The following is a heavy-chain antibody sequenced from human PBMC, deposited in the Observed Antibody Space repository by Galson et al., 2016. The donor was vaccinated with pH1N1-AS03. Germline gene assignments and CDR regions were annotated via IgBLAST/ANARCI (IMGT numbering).Heavy chain of an antibody. D-gene: IGHD3-3*02. CDR1: GFTFFNAW. CDR3: TKTQTFSFGLGLDP. CDR2: IKDTLDGRTT. Sequence: SLRLSCAASGFTFFNAWMSWVRQAPGKGLEWVGRIKDTLDGRTTDYAAPVKGRFTISRDDSNNTLYLEMNSLKTEDTAVYYCTKTQTFSFGLGLDPWGQGTLVTVSS. V-gene: IGHV3-15*01. J-gene: IGHJ5*02.